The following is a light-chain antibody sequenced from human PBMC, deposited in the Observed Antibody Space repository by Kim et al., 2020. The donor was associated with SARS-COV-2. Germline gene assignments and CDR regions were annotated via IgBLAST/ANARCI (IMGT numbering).Light chain of an antibody. CDR1: ASVSSSW. J-gene: IGKJ4*01. CDR2: GAS. Sequence: SPGEGATVTFRCRASVSSSWLAGYQQKQGEAPKHLIYGASSGATGIPARFSGSGSGTDFTLTISSLQPEDVAVYYCQQYDRSPLTFGEGTKVDIK. CDR3: QQYDRSPLT. V-gene: IGKV3-20*01.